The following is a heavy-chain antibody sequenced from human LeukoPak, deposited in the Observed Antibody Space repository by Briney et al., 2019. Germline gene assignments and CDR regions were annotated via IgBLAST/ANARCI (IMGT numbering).Heavy chain of an antibody. CDR3: ARSFMVRGVILDDY. V-gene: IGHV1-2*02. CDR1: GYTFTGYY. Sequence: ASVKVSCKASGYTFTGYYMHWVRQAPGQGLEWIGWINPNSGGTNYAQKFQGRATMTRDTSISTAYMELSRLRSYDTAVYYCARSFMVRGVILDDYWGQGTLVTVSS. J-gene: IGHJ4*02. D-gene: IGHD3-10*01. CDR2: INPNSGGT.